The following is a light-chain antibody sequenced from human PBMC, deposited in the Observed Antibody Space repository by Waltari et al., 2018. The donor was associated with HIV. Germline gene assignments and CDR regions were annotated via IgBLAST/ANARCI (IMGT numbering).Light chain of an antibody. CDR3: QQSHSAPLA. J-gene: IGKJ1*01. CDR2: VAS. CDR1: QSINTY. Sequence: DIQMTQSPSSLSASIGDRVTITCRASQSINTYLNWYQQKPGKAPNLLIYVASNLQSGVPSRFSGSGSGTDFTLTISSLQPEDSATYYCQQSHSAPLAFGQGTKVELK. V-gene: IGKV1-39*01.